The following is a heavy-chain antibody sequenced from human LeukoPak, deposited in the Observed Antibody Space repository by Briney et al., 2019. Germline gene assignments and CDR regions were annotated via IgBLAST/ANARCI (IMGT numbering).Heavy chain of an antibody. D-gene: IGHD5-24*01. CDR2: IIPILGIA. V-gene: IGHV1-69*04. Sequence: GASAKVSCKAPGGTFSSYAISWVRQAPGQGLEWMGRIIPILGIANYAQKFQGRVTITADKSTSTAYMELSSLRSEDTAVYYCARGLATIKSYYYYGMDVWGQGTTVTVSS. CDR1: GGTFSSYA. CDR3: ARGLATIKSYYYYGMDV. J-gene: IGHJ6*02.